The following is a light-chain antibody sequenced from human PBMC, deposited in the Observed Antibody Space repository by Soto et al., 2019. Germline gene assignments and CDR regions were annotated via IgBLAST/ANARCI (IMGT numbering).Light chain of an antibody. J-gene: IGLJ1*01. V-gene: IGLV1-40*01. CDR3: TSHAGNYNFPYV. CDR2: TDT. Sequence: QSVLTQPPSVSGAPGQTVTISCTGSSSNIGAPYDVHWYQQFPGTAPKLLIYTDTNRPSGVPDRFSGSKSGTSASLAITGLQPEDEADYYCTSHAGNYNFPYVFGTGTKLTVL. CDR1: SSNIGAPYD.